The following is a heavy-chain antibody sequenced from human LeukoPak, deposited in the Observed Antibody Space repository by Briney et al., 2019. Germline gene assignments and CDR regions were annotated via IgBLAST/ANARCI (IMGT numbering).Heavy chain of an antibody. V-gene: IGHV3-30*02. CDR1: GFTFSSYG. Sequence: GGSLRLSCAASGFTFSSYGMHWVRQAPGKGLEWVAFIRYDGSNKYYADSVKGRFTISRDNSKNTLYLQMNSLRAEDTAVYYCARVFVEYWSSSQTIDYWGQGTLVTVSS. D-gene: IGHD6-6*01. CDR2: IRYDGSNK. J-gene: IGHJ4*02. CDR3: ARVFVEYWSSSQTIDY.